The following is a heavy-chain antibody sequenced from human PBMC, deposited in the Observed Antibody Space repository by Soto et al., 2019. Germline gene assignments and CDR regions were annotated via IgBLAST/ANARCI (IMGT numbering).Heavy chain of an antibody. CDR3: ASGCFFFQAEDGIRGCSTVSAFLLNRSSDL. D-gene: IGHD6-13*01. V-gene: IGHV3-53*01. J-gene: IGHJ2*01. Sequence: KGLEWDSDIYSGGSTYYADSVKGRFTISRDNSKNTLYLQLNSLKAEDTAVYYCASGCFFFQAEDGIRGCSTVSAFLLNRSSDL. CDR2: IYSGGST.